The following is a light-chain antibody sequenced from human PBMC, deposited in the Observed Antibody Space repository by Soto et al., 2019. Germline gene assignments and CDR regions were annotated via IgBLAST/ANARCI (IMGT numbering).Light chain of an antibody. CDR1: QTIGNW. Sequence: DLQMTQSPSTLPASVGDRVTITCRASQTIGNWLAWYQQKPGKVPKLLIYNASTLESGAPSRFSGSGSGTELTLTISSLQPDDFATYYCQQCNLYWTFGQGTKVEIK. CDR2: NAS. CDR3: QQCNLYWT. J-gene: IGKJ1*01. V-gene: IGKV1-5*03.